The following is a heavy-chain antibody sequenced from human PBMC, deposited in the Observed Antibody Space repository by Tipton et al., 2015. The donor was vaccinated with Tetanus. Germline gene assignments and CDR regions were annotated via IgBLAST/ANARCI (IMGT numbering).Heavy chain of an antibody. D-gene: IGHD6-19*01. Sequence: LRLSCAVSGGSFSGNYWSWIRQPPGKGLEWIGEINHRGGTMYNPSLKSRVTISGDTSKNQFSLNLTSVTAADTAIYYCASLPKHWLAPRGAPWGQGTLVTVSS. CDR3: ASLPKHWLAPRGAP. CDR2: INHRGGT. J-gene: IGHJ5*02. V-gene: IGHV4-34*01. CDR1: GGSFSGNY.